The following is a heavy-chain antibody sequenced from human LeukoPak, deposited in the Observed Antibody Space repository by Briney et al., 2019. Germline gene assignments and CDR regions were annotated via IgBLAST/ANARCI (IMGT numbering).Heavy chain of an antibody. CDR2: ISGSGGST. CDR3: AQDQFTVVAAAMPFDY. Sequence: GGSLRLSCAASGFTFSSYAMSWVRQAPGKGLEWVSAISGSGGSTYYADSVKGRFTISRDNSKHTLYPQMNSLRAEDTAVYYCAQDQFTVVAAAMPFDYWGQGTLVTVSS. CDR1: GFTFSSYA. V-gene: IGHV3-23*01. J-gene: IGHJ4*02. D-gene: IGHD2-15*01.